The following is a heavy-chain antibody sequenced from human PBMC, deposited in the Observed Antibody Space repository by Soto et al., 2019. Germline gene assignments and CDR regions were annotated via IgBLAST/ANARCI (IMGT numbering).Heavy chain of an antibody. J-gene: IGHJ4*02. Sequence: ASVKVSCKASGYTFTGYYMHWVRQAPGQGVEWLGGFDPEDGETIYAQKFQGRVTMTEDTSTHTAYMELSSLRSEDTAVYYCATELASEGSRSRLWGQGTLVTVSS. CDR2: FDPEDGET. V-gene: IGHV1-24*01. CDR1: GYTFTGYY. CDR3: ATELASEGSRSRL. D-gene: IGHD1-1*01.